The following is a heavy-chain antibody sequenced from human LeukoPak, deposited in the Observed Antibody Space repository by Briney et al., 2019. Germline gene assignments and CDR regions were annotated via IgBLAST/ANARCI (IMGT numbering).Heavy chain of an antibody. CDR1: DGSTSNYY. CDR2: IYSGST. V-gene: IGHV4-4*07. D-gene: IGHD5-18*01. Sequence: SETLSLTCTVSDGSTSNYYWNWIRQPAGKGLEWIGRIYSGSTKYNPSLESRVTMSVDTSKNQLSLNLESVTAADTAVYYCAGELWTNRYQYYGMDVWGQGTTVTVSS. J-gene: IGHJ6*02. CDR3: AGELWTNRYQYYGMDV.